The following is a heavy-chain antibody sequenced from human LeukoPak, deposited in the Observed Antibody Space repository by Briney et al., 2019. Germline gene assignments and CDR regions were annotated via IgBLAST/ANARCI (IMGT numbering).Heavy chain of an antibody. CDR3: ARDSGYLPY. CDR1: GYTFTDYF. V-gene: IGHV1/OR15-3*02. D-gene: IGHD5-18*01. J-gene: IGHJ4*02. CDR2: IHTGNGDT. Sequence: GASVTVSCKASGYTFTDYFIHWVRQAPGQGLEWMGWIHTGNGDTKYTQKFRGRVTITRDTSVSTAYMELSSLTSEDTAVYYCARDSGYLPYWGQGVLVTVSS.